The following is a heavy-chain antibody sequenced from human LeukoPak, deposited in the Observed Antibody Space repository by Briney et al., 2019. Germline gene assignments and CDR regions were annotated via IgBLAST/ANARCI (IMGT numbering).Heavy chain of an antibody. CDR2: ISGSGDST. V-gene: IGHV3-23*01. D-gene: IGHD3-9*01. Sequence: GGSLRLSCTASGFNFSSYATTWVRQAPGKGLEWVSAISGSGDSTYYVDSVEGRFTISRDNSKNTLYLQMNSLRAEDTAAYYCAKIPFNDILYYFDYWGQGTLVTVSS. CDR1: GFNFSSYA. CDR3: AKIPFNDILYYFDY. J-gene: IGHJ4*02.